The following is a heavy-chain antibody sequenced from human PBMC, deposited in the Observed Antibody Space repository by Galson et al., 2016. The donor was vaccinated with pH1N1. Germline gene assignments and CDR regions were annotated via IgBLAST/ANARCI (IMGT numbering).Heavy chain of an antibody. D-gene: IGHD6-13*01. J-gene: IGHJ4*02. CDR1: GFTFNDYA. CDR3: ARAIAAAGSH. V-gene: IGHV3-43D*04. CDR2: ITWDGGST. Sequence: SLRLSCAASGFTFNDYALHWVRQAPGKGLEWVSLITWDGGSTYYADSVRSRFTISRDNAQNSLFLQMNSLRAEDTAVYYCARAIAAAGSHWGQGTLLTVSS.